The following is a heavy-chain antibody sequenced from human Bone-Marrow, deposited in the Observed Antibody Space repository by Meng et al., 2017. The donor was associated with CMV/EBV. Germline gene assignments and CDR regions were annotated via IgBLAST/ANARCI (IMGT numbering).Heavy chain of an antibody. CDR3: TRDAHLTTVTPNWFDP. D-gene: IGHD4-17*01. J-gene: IGHJ5*02. Sequence: QVQLVQSGAELRKPGASVKVSCKASGDTFTDYYTHWVRQAPGQGLEWMGCINPNSGDTNYAQKFQGRVTMTRDTSISTAYMELSRLRSDDTAVYYCTRDAHLTTVTPNWFDPWGQGTLVTVSS. V-gene: IGHV1-2*02. CDR1: GDTFTDYY. CDR2: INPNSGDT.